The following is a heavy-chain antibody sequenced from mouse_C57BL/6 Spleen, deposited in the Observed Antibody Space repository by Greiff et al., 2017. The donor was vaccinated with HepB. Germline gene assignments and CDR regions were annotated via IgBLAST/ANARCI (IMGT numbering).Heavy chain of an antibody. Sequence: EVQLVESGPELVKPGASVKMSCKASGYTFTDYNMHWVKQSHGKSLEWIGYINPNNGGTSYNQKFKGKATLTVNKSSSTAYMELRSLTSEDSAVYYCARRGYDYNFAMDYWGQGTSVTVSS. CDR3: ARRGYDYNFAMDY. CDR1: GYTFTDYN. V-gene: IGHV1-22*01. CDR2: INPNNGGT. J-gene: IGHJ4*01. D-gene: IGHD2-4*01.